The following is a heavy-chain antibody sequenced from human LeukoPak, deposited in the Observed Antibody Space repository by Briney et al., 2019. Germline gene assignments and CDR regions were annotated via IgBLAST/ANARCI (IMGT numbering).Heavy chain of an antibody. D-gene: IGHD5-24*01. CDR1: GFSLSTSGVG. CDR3: AHGKEMPTIRVDAFDI. CDR2: IYWDDDK. V-gene: IGHV2-5*02. J-gene: IGHJ3*02. Sequence: SGPTLVKPTQTLTLTCTFSGFSLSTSGVGVGWIRQPPGKALEWLALIYWDDDKRYSPSLKSRLTITKDTSKNQVVLTMTNMDPVDTATYYCAHGKEMPTIRVDAFDIWGQGTMVTVSS.